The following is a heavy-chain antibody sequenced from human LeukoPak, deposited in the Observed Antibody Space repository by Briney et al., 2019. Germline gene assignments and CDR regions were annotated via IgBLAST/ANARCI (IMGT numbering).Heavy chain of an antibody. D-gene: IGHD3-10*01. V-gene: IGHV1-69*06. J-gene: IGHJ3*02. Sequence: SVKVSCKASGGTFSSYAISWVRQAPGQGLEWMGGIIPIFGTTNYAQKFQDRVTITADKSTSTAYMELSSLRSEDTAVYYCARGLITMVRGVINLDAFDIWGQGTMVTVSS. CDR2: IIPIFGTT. CDR1: GGTFSSYA. CDR3: ARGLITMVRGVINLDAFDI.